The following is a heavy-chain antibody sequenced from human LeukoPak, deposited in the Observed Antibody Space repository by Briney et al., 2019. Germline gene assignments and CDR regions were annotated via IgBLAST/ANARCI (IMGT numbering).Heavy chain of an antibody. CDR3: AKALTGWGAYDY. CDR1: GFTFSGYA. D-gene: IGHD3-9*01. V-gene: IGHV3-23*01. J-gene: IGHJ4*02. Sequence: GGSLRLSCAGSGFTFSGYAMSWVRQAPGKGLEWVSAISGSGSDTFYADSVRGRFTISRDNSKNTLSVQMNSLRAEDTAVYYCAKALTGWGAYDYWGQGTLVTVSS. CDR2: ISGSGSDT.